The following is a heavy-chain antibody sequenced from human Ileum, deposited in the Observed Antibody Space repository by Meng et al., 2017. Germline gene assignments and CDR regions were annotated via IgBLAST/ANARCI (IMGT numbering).Heavy chain of an antibody. Sequence: QVQLQLGGAGLLMPSATLSLPWAVYGGSLSGYYCGWTRQPPGKGLEWIGEINHSGSTNYNPSLKSRVTISVDTSKNQFSLKLSSVTAADTAVYYCARTSGWFYYWGQGTLVTVSS. CDR3: ARTSGWFYY. J-gene: IGHJ4*02. CDR2: INHSGST. CDR1: GGSLSGYY. D-gene: IGHD6-19*01. V-gene: IGHV4-34*01.